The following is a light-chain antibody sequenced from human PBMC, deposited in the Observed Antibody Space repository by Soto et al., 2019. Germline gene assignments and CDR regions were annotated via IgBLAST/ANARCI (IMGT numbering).Light chain of an antibody. CDR3: VRYVGGAMPGG. CDR1: SGSVSTSYY. Sequence: QTVVTQEPSLSVSPGGTVTLTCGLSSGSVSTSYYPGWYQQTPGQAPRTLIYSTNTHSSGVPDRFSGSILGNKAALTSTGAQADDESDYYCVRYVGGAMPGGFGGGTKRTVL. CDR2: STN. J-gene: IGLJ3*02. V-gene: IGLV8-61*01.